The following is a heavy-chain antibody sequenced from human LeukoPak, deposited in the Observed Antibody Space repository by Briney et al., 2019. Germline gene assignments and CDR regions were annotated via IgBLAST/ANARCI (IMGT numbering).Heavy chain of an antibody. J-gene: IGHJ4*02. V-gene: IGHV3-20*04. CDR1: GFSFDDYG. Sequence: GGSLRLSCAASGFSFDDYGLTWVRHAPGKGLEWVSGINWNGDSTDYAVSVKGRFTISRDNAKNSLYLQMNSLRAEDTALYYCARDLRVVITGSFDSWGQGTLVTVSS. D-gene: IGHD3-22*01. CDR2: INWNGDST. CDR3: ARDLRVVITGSFDS.